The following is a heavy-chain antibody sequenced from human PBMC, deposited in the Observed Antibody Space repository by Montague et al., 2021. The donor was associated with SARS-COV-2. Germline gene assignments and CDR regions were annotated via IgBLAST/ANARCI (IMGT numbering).Heavy chain of an antibody. J-gene: IGHJ6*02. Sequence: SISLAASGFTFSDCYMTWIRQAPGKGLEWLSYISTRSTYTNYADSVKGRFTISRDDAKNSLYLQMNSLRAEDTAVYYCASFTMVRGAPGYGMDVWGQGTTVTVSS. V-gene: IGHV3-11*03. D-gene: IGHD3-10*01. CDR3: ASFTMVRGAPGYGMDV. CDR1: GFTFSDCY. CDR2: ISTRSTYT.